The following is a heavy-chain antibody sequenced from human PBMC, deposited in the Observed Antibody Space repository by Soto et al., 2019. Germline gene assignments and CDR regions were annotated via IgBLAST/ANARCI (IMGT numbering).Heavy chain of an antibody. J-gene: IGHJ4*02. Sequence: PVGSLRLSCAASGFTFSTYAMSWVRQVPGKGLEWVSAISGTGGTTYYADSVKGRFTISRDNSKNTLYLQMTSLRAEDTAIYYCTRDRGAGVGQFLDYWGQGTLVTVSS. CDR2: ISGTGGTT. D-gene: IGHD2-21*01. CDR3: TRDRGAGVGQFLDY. CDR1: GFTFSTYA. V-gene: IGHV3-23*01.